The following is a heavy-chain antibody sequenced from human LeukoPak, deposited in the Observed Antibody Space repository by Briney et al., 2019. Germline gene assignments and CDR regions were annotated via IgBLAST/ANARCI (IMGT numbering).Heavy chain of an antibody. J-gene: IGHJ4*02. D-gene: IGHD6-25*01. V-gene: IGHV3-48*03. CDR3: ARVAGSEDY. Sequence: GGSLRLSCAASGFTFRSYEMNWVRQAPGKGLEWVSYISSSGSSKYYADSVKGRFTISRDDAKTSLYLQMNSLRAEDTAVYYCARVAGSEDYWGQGTLVTVSS. CDR1: GFTFRSYE. CDR2: ISSSGSSK.